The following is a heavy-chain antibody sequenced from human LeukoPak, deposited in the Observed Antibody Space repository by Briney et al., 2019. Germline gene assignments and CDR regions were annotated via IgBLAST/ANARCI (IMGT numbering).Heavy chain of an antibody. Sequence: ASVKVSCKASGYTFTSYAMHWVRQAPGQRLEWMGWINAGNGNTKYSRKFQGRVTITRDTSASTAYMELSSLRSEDTAVYYCARAVYCSSTSCYRFDYYGMDVWGQGTTVTVSS. J-gene: IGHJ6*02. V-gene: IGHV1-3*01. D-gene: IGHD2-2*02. CDR1: GYTFTSYA. CDR3: ARAVYCSSTSCYRFDYYGMDV. CDR2: INAGNGNT.